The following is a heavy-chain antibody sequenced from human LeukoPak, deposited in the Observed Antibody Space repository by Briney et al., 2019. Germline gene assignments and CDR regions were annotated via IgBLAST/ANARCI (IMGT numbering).Heavy chain of an antibody. J-gene: IGHJ4*02. Sequence: GGSLRLSCAASGFTFSDYYMSWIRQAPGKGLEWVSYISSSGSTIYYADSVKGRFAISRDNAKNSLYLQMNSLRAEDTAVYYCARDNDYVWGSYRNIPSFDYWGQGTLVTVSS. CDR1: GFTFSDYY. CDR2: ISSSGSTI. CDR3: ARDNDYVWGSYRNIPSFDY. V-gene: IGHV3-11*01. D-gene: IGHD3-16*02.